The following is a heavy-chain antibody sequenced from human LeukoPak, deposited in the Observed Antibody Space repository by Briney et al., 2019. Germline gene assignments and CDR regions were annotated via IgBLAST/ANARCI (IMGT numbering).Heavy chain of an antibody. Sequence: GASVKVSCKASGGTFSSYAISWVRQAPGQGLEWMGGIIPIFGTANYAQKFQGRVTITADESTSTAYMEQSSLRSEDTAVYYCARDVIQLWFDAFDIWGQGTMVTVSS. CDR1: GGTFSSYA. J-gene: IGHJ3*02. CDR2: IIPIFGTA. CDR3: ARDVIQLWFDAFDI. D-gene: IGHD5-18*01. V-gene: IGHV1-69*01.